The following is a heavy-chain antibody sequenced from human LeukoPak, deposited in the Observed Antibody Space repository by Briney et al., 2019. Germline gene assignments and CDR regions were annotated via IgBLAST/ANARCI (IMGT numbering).Heavy chain of an antibody. CDR2: ISSSRNFI. CDR1: GFTFSSYS. V-gene: IGHV3-21*04. Sequence: GGSLRLSCAASGFTFSSYSMNWVRQAPGKGLEWVSSISSSRNFIKYADSVTGRFNLARDNARKSLYLQMNSLRGEDTAVYYFSRSPGRDYVPMGIFRFDPWGQGTQVTVSS. D-gene: IGHD3-10*02. J-gene: IGHJ5*02. CDR3: SRSPGRDYVPMGIFRFDP.